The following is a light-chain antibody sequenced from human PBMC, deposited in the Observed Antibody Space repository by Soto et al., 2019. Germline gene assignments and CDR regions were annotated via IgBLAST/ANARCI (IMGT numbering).Light chain of an antibody. V-gene: IGKV3-11*01. CDR3: HQRRNLLT. CDR1: QSLYNNY. CDR2: NAS. J-gene: IGKJ4*01. Sequence: EIVLTQSPGTLSLSPGERATLSCRASQSLYNNYLAWHQQKPGQAPRLLIYNASNRATGTPARFSGRGSGTDFSLTINSLEREDFAVYYCHQRRNLLTFGGGTKVDIK.